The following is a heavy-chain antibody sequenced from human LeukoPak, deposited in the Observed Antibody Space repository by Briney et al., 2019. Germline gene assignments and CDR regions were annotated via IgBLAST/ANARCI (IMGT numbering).Heavy chain of an antibody. J-gene: IGHJ4*02. Sequence: ASVTVSCKASGYTFTSYGISWVRQAPGQGLEWMGWISAYNGNTNYAQKLQGRVTMTTDTSTSTAYMELRSLRSDDTAVYYCARPKQSTMVRGVITHFDYWGQGTLVTVSS. CDR3: ARPKQSTMVRGVITHFDY. V-gene: IGHV1-18*04. CDR2: ISAYNGNT. D-gene: IGHD3-10*01. CDR1: GYTFTSYG.